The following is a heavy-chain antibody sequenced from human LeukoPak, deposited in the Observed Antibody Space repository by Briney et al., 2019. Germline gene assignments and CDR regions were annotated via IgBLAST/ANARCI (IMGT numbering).Heavy chain of an antibody. CDR1: GGSISSYY. CDR3: ARYGGGSASWSLWWFDP. Sequence: SETLSLTCIVSGGSISSYYWSWIRQPPGKGLEWIGYIYYSGSTNYNPSLKSRVTISVDTSKNQFSLKLSSVTAADTAVYYCARYGGGSASWSLWWFDPWGQGTLVTVSS. J-gene: IGHJ5*02. CDR2: IYYSGST. V-gene: IGHV4-59*01. D-gene: IGHD6-13*01.